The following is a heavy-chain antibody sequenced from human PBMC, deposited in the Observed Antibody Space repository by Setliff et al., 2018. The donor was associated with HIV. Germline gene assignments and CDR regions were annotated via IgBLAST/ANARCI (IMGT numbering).Heavy chain of an antibody. J-gene: IGHJ4*02. V-gene: IGHV3-30*02. CDR1: GFTFSSYG. CDR3: AKPRHYDSSGYYHY. D-gene: IGHD3-22*01. Sequence: GSLRLSCAASGFTFSSYGIHWVRQAPGKGLEWVAFIRYTGSNKYYADSVKGRFTISRDNSKNTLYLQMNSLRAEDTALYYCAKPRHYDSSGYYHYWGQGTLVTVSS. CDR2: IRYTGSNK.